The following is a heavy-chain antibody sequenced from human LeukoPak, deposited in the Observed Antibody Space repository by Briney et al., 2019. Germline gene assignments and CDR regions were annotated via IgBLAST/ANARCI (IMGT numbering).Heavy chain of an antibody. CDR2: IDNDGSDT. V-gene: IGHV3-74*01. D-gene: IGHD3-3*01. J-gene: IGHJ4*02. CDR3: AKSAFGVFTYFDY. CDR1: GFTFTSHW. Sequence: GGSLRLSCAASGFTFTSHWMHWVRQAPGKGLVWVSRIDNDGSDTTYADSVRGRFTISRDNSKNTLYLQMNSLRAEDTAVYYCAKSAFGVFTYFDYWDQGTLVTVSS.